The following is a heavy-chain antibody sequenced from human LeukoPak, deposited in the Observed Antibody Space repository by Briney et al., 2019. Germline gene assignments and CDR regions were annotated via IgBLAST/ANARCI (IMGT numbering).Heavy chain of an antibody. J-gene: IGHJ4*02. D-gene: IGHD1-26*01. CDR3: AREREDSGSYYDY. CDR1: GGSINTYF. CDR2: IYYSGST. Sequence: SETLSLTCTVSGGSINTYFWSWIRQPPGKGLEWIGYIYYSGSTNYNPSLKSRVTISVDTSKNQFSLKLSSVTAADTAVYYCAREREDSGSYYDYWGQGTLVTVSS. V-gene: IGHV4-59*01.